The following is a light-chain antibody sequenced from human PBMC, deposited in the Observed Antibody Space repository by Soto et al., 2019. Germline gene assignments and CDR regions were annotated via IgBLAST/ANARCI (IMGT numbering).Light chain of an antibody. J-gene: IGLJ3*02. CDR3: SSYSSSSPLGG. CDR1: RSDIGIFNY. Sequence: QSALTQPASVSGSPGQSITISCSGTRSDIGIFNYVSWYQQHPGKAPKLIIYEVTNRPSGVSDRFSGSKSGNTASLNISGLQADDEGDYYCSSYSSSSPLGGFGRGTKLNVL. V-gene: IGLV2-14*01. CDR2: EVT.